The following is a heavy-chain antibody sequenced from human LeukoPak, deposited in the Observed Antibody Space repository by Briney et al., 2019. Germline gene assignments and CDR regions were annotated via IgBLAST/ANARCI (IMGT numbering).Heavy chain of an antibody. J-gene: IGHJ4*02. D-gene: IGHD6-19*01. CDR1: GFTFTTYW. CDR3: ARALSSACGLVDC. Sequence: PGGSLRLSCAASGFTFTTYWMHWVRQVPGKGLVWVSRIKSDGSRTYYADSVKGRFTISRDNAKSTLYLQMNSLRAEDTAVYYCARALSSACGLVDCWGQGTLVTVSS. CDR2: IKSDGSRT. V-gene: IGHV3-74*01.